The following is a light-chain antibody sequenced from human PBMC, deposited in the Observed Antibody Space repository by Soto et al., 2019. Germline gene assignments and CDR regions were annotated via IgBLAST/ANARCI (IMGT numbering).Light chain of an antibody. CDR3: QEYGSSPLFT. J-gene: IGKJ3*01. CDR1: QSVSSSY. Sequence: EIVLTQSPGTLSLSPGERATLSCRASQSVSSSYLAWYQQKPGQAPRLLIYGASSRATGIPGRFSDSGSGTDFTLTISRLEPEDFAVYYCQEYGSSPLFTFGPGTTVDIK. V-gene: IGKV3-20*01. CDR2: GAS.